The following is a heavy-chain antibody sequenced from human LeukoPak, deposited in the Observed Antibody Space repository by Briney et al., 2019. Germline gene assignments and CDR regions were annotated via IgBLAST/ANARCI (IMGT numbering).Heavy chain of an antibody. J-gene: IGHJ4*02. D-gene: IGHD3-3*02. CDR3: ARGPMYSLAFYTHANENFDY. Sequence: SETLSLTCAVYGGSFSGYYWSWIRQPPGKGLERIGEINHSGSTSYNPSLKSRVTISVDTSKNQFSLKLSSVTAADTAVYYCARGPMYSLAFYTHANENFDYWGQGTLVTVSS. V-gene: IGHV4-34*01. CDR2: INHSGST. CDR1: GGSFSGYY.